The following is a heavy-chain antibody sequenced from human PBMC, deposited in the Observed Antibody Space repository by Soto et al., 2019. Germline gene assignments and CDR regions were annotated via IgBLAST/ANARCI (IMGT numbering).Heavy chain of an antibody. J-gene: IGHJ6*02. CDR2: IYTSGST. D-gene: IGHD6-13*01. V-gene: IGHV4-4*07. Sequence: SETLSLTCTVSGGSISSYYCSWIRQPAGKGLEWIGRIYTSGSTNYNPSLKSRVTMSVDTSKNQFSLKLSSVTAADTAVYYCASTGSSSWYVGGMDVWGQGTTVTVSS. CDR3: ASTGSSSWYVGGMDV. CDR1: GGSISSYY.